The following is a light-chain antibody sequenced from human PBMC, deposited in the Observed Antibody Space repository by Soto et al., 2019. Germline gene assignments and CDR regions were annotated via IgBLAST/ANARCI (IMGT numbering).Light chain of an antibody. CDR2: WSS. CDR1: QSLVSHSNKRNY. CDR3: QHYFDTPLT. Sequence: DIVMTQSQDSLAVSLGERATINCKSSQSLVSHSNKRNYLAWNQQKSGQPPKLLIYWSSTRASGVPDRFSGSGSGANFALTISSLQPEDVAVYYCQHYFDTPLTGGAGTKVEI. J-gene: IGKJ4*01. V-gene: IGKV4-1*01.